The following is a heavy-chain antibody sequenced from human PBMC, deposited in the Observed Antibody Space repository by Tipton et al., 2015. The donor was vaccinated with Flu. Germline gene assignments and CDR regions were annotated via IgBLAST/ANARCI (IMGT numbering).Heavy chain of an antibody. J-gene: IGHJ6*02. CDR1: GYSFSSYY. D-gene: IGHD4-17*01. CDR2: INPNDGVK. Sequence: QSGAEVKRPGASVKVSCKASGYSFSSYYMHWVRQTPAQGLEWMGWINPNDGVKRFAQEFQGRVTMTSDTSISTAYMELSRLRSDDTAVYYCARLTTVPTSDIYGLDVWGQGTTVTVSS. CDR3: ARLTTVPTSDIYGLDV. V-gene: IGHV1-2*02.